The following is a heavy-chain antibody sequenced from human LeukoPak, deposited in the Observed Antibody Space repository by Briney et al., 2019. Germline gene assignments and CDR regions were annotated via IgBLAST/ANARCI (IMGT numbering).Heavy chain of an antibody. CDR1: GYTFTSYA. J-gene: IGHJ5*02. CDR3: ARESTYYDFWSGYYGFNWFDP. CDR2: INPNSGGT. D-gene: IGHD3-3*01. Sequence: ASVKVSCKASGYTFTSYAMNWVRQAPGQGLEWMGWINPNSGGTNYAQKFQGRVTMTRDTSISTAYMELSRLRSDDTAVYYCARESTYYDFWSGYYGFNWFDPWGQGTLVTVSS. V-gene: IGHV1-2*02.